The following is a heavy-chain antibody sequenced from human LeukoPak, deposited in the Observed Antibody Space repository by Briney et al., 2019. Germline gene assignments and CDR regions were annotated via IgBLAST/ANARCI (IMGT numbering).Heavy chain of an antibody. Sequence: GGSLRLSCAASGFTFSTYAMTWVRQAPGKGLGWVSTISGSVGNTYYADSVKGRFTISRDNSKNTLYLQMNSLRAEDTAVYYCAKDVYGDYGGLVYWGQGTLVTVSS. CDR2: ISGSVGNT. J-gene: IGHJ4*02. CDR3: AKDVYGDYGGLVY. CDR1: GFTFSTYA. D-gene: IGHD4-17*01. V-gene: IGHV3-23*01.